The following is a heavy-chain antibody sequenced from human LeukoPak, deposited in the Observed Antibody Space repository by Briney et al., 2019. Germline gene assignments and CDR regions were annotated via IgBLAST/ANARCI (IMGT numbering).Heavy chain of an antibody. CDR1: GYTFTAYY. Sequence: ASVKVSYKASGYTFTAYYIHWVRQAPGQGLEWMGWINPNSGSTNYAQKIQGRVTMTRDTSINTAYMELSRLRSDDTAVYYCARGERDGDLDSWGQGTLVTVSS. V-gene: IGHV1-2*02. J-gene: IGHJ4*02. CDR3: ARGERDGDLDS. CDR2: INPNSGST. D-gene: IGHD4-17*01.